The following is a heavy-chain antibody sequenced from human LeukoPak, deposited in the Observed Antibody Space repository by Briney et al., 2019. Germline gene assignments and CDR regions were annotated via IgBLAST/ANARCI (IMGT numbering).Heavy chain of an antibody. CDR2: ISGGGTST. V-gene: IGHV3-23*01. CDR3: AKTFIAVANPIDY. J-gene: IGHJ4*02. D-gene: IGHD6-19*01. CDR1: GFTFSSYA. Sequence: GGSLRLSCAASGFTFSSYAMSWVRQAPGKGLEWVSVISGGGTSTYYADSVKGRFTISKDNSRNTLYLQMHSLRAEDTAVYYCAKTFIAVANPIDYWGQGTLVTVSS.